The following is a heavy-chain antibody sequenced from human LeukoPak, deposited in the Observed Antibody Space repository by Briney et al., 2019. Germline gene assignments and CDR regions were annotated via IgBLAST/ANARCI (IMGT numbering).Heavy chain of an antibody. Sequence: ASVKVSCKASGYTFTSYGISWVRQAPGQGLEWMGWISAYNGNTNCAQKLQGRVTMTTDTSTSTAYMELRSLRSDDTAAYYCARDTYCSSTSCYLPFDYWGQGTLVTVSS. CDR1: GYTFTSYG. V-gene: IGHV1-18*01. D-gene: IGHD2-2*01. CDR2: ISAYNGNT. J-gene: IGHJ4*02. CDR3: ARDTYCSSTSCYLPFDY.